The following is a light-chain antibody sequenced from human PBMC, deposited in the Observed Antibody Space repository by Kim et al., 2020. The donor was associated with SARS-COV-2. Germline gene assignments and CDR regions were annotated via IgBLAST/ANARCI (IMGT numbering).Light chain of an antibody. J-gene: IGKJ1*01. V-gene: IGKV3-11*01. CDR3: QQSSNSPRT. Sequence: EIVLTQSPATLSLSPGERATLSCRASQSVSSYLAWFQQKPGQAPRLLIYDASNRATGIPARFSGSGSGTDFTLPISSLEPEDFAVYYCQQSSNSPRTFGEGTKVDIK. CDR2: DAS. CDR1: QSVSSY.